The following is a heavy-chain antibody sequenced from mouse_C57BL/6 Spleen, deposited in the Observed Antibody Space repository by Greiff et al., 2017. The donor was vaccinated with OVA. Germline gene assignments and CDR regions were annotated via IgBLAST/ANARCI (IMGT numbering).Heavy chain of an antibody. J-gene: IGHJ4*01. CDR2: IRNKANNHAT. Sequence: DVMLVESGGGLVQPGGSMKLSCAASGFTFSDAWMDWVRQSPEKGLEWVAEIRNKANNHATYYAESVKGRFTISRDDSKSSVYLQMSSLRAEDTGIYYGTRDYGYDEGYAMDYWGQGTSVTVSS. CDR3: TRDYGYDEGYAMDY. V-gene: IGHV6-6*01. CDR1: GFTFSDAW. D-gene: IGHD2-2*01.